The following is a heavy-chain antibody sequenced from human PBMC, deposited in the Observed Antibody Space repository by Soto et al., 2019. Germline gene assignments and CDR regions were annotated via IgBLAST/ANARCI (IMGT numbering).Heavy chain of an antibody. D-gene: IGHD2-2*01. V-gene: IGHV1-69*13. CDR3: ARGGIVVVPAAIRKYYFDY. CDR1: GGTFSSYA. CDR2: TIPIFGTA. J-gene: IGHJ4*02. Sequence: SVKVSCKASGGTFSSYAISWVRQAPGQGLEWMGGTIPIFGTANYAQKFQGRVTITADESTSTAYMELSSLRSEDTAVYYCARGGIVVVPAAIRKYYFDYWGQGTLVTVSS.